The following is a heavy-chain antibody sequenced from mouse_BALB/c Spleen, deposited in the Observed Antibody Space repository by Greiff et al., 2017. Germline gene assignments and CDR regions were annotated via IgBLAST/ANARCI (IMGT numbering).Heavy chain of an antibody. CDR1: GFSFTDYN. CDR2: IDPYNGGT. V-gene: IGHV1S135*01. D-gene: IGHD2-1*01. J-gene: IGHJ3*01. CDR3: AREGVYGNYGFAY. Sequence: EVHLVESGPELVQPGASVKLSCTASGFSFTDYNMYWVKQSPGKSLEWIGYIDPYNGGTSYSQKFKGKATLTVDKSSNTAFMHLNSLTSEDSAVYYCAREGVYGNYGFAYWGQGTLVTVSA.